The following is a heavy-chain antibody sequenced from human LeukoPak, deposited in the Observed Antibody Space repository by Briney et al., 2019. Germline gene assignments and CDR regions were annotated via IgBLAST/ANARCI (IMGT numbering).Heavy chain of an antibody. CDR3: ASRSLPRVPQIWFDP. J-gene: IGHJ5*02. CDR2: ISGNGVST. Sequence: PGGSLRLSCAASGFTFSSYATSWVRQAPGKGLEWVSGISGNGVSTFYADSVEGRFPISRDNSKNTLYLQKNSLRGEDTAVYYCASRSLPRVPQIWFDPWGQGTLVTVSS. V-gene: IGHV3-23*01. D-gene: IGHD1-26*01. CDR1: GFTFSSYA.